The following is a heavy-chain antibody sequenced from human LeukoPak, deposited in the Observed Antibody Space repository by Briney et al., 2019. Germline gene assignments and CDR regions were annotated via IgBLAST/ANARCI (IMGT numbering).Heavy chain of an antibody. CDR2: ITNSSSTI. J-gene: IGHJ4*02. CDR1: GFTLSRYS. V-gene: IGHV3-48*04. CDR3: TTAKNDH. Sequence: GGSLRLSCAASGFTLSRYSMNWVRQAPGKGLEWVSYITNSSSTIFYADSVKGRFTISRDSAKNSLYLQMSSLRAEDTAVYYCTTAKNDHWGQGTLVTVSS.